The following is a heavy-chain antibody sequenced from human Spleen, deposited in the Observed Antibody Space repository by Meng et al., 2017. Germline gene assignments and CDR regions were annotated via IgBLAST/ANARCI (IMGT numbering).Heavy chain of an antibody. CDR2: IYRSGST. J-gene: IGHJ4*02. D-gene: IGHD6-19*01. V-gene: IGHV4-4*02. CDR1: GDSISSSDW. CDR3: ARAHSSGWSPHAY. Sequence: VQLQWSGPGLVKPSGTLSLTGAVSGDSISSSDWWSWVRQPAGKGLEWIADIYRSGSTNYNPSLKSRVTISVDRSKNQFSLKLTSVTAADTAVYYCARAHSSGWSPHAYWGQGSLVTGSS.